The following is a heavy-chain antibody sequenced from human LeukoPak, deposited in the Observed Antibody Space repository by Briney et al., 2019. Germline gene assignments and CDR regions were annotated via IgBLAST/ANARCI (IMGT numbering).Heavy chain of an antibody. D-gene: IGHD1-26*01. V-gene: IGHV3-23*01. CDR1: GFTFSNYG. J-gene: IGHJ4*02. Sequence: GGSLRLSCAASGFTFSNYGMSWVRQAPGKGLEWVSGTSGSADGTSYADSVKGRFTISRDNSKNTLFLQMSGLRAEDTAVYYCAKDFGGGALYYFDSWGQGILVTVSS. CDR3: AKDFGGGALYYFDS. CDR2: TSGSADGT.